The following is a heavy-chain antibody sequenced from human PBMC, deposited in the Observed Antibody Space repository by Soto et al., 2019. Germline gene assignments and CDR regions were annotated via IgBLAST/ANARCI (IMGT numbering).Heavy chain of an antibody. V-gene: IGHV4-39*01. D-gene: IGHD2-2*01. CDR3: AMIVLSPAALGTIDY. J-gene: IGHJ4*02. CDR2: IHYSGTT. CDR1: GDSISSSISY. Sequence: TLSLTCTVSGDSISSSISYWGWIRQPPGKGLEWIGNIHYSGTTYYNPSLKSRLTISVDTSKNQFSLRLSSVTAADTAVYYCAMIVLSPAALGTIDYWGQGTLVTVSS.